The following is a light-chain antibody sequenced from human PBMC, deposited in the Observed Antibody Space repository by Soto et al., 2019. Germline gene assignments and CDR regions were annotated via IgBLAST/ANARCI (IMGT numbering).Light chain of an antibody. J-gene: IGLJ2*01. CDR3: TSYTSSNTVV. V-gene: IGLV2-14*01. CDR2: AVS. Sequence: QSALTQPASVSGSPGQSITISCTGTSSDVGGYNYVSWYQQHPGKAPKLMIYAVSTRPSGVSNRFSGSKSGNTASLTISGLQAEDEADYYCTSYTSSNTVVFGGGTQLTVL. CDR1: SSDVGGYNY.